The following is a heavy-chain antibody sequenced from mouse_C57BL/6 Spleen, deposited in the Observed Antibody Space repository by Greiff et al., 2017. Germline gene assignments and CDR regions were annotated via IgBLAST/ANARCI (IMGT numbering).Heavy chain of an antibody. Sequence: LVESGPELVKPGASVKISCKASGYTFTDYYINWVKQRPGQGLEWIGWMYPGSGNNKYNEKFKGKATLTVDTSSSTAYMQLSSLTSEDSAVYFCARGRYGNYVGYAMDYWGQGTSVTVSS. J-gene: IGHJ4*01. D-gene: IGHD2-10*02. CDR1: GYTFTDYY. CDR3: ARGRYGNYVGYAMDY. CDR2: MYPGSGNN. V-gene: IGHV1-84*01.